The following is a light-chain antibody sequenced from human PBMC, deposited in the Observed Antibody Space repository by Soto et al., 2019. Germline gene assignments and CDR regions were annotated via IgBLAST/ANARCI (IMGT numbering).Light chain of an antibody. CDR1: QTVSRSA. CDR2: GAS. CDR3: QQYGNSPFT. J-gene: IGKJ4*01. Sequence: PGESATLSCRASQTVSRSALAWYQQKPGQAPRLLIYGASNRATGIPDRFSGSGSGTDFTLTISRLEPEDFEVYYCQQYGNSPFTFGGGTKVEIK. V-gene: IGKV3-20*01.